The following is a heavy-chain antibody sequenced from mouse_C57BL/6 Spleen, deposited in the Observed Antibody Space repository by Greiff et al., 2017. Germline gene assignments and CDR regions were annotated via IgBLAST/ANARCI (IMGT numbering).Heavy chain of an antibody. V-gene: IGHV14-3*01. D-gene: IGHD3-3*01. CDR3: ARKRGTPFDY. J-gene: IGHJ2*01. Sequence: DVKLQESVAELVRPGASVKLSCTASGFNIKNTYMHWVKQRPEQGLEWIGRIDPANGNTTNAPKFPVKATITADPSSNTAYLQLSRLTSEDTAIYYCARKRGTPFDYWGQGTTLTVSS. CDR1: GFNIKNTY. CDR2: IDPANGNT.